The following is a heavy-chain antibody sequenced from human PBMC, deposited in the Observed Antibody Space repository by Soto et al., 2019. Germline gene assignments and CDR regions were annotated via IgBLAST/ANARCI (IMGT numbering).Heavy chain of an antibody. CDR1: GFTFSTYW. CDR3: AGWGGHDYND. J-gene: IGHJ4*02. V-gene: IGHV3-7*03. CDR2: INPDGNVG. Sequence: EVQLLGSGGGLVQPGGSLRLSCVGSGFTFSTYWMNWVRQAPGKGLEWVANINPDGNVGTYVDSVRGRFTTSRDNAKNSLYLQMNSLRAYDTAVYFCAGWGGHDYNDCGQGIMVTVSS. D-gene: IGHD4-4*01.